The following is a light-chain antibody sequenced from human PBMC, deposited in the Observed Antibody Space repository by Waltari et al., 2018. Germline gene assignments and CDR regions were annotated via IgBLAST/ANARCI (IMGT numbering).Light chain of an antibody. CDR2: EAS. J-gene: IGKJ1*01. CDR3: HQYNKWPPA. CDR1: QSVTSS. Sequence: EIVMTQSPATLSVSPGERATLSCRASQSVTSSLAWYQQKPGQAPRLLIYEASTRAYGIPARFSGSGSGTEFTLTISSLQSEDFAVYYYHQYNKWPPAFGQGTKVEIK. V-gene: IGKV3-15*01.